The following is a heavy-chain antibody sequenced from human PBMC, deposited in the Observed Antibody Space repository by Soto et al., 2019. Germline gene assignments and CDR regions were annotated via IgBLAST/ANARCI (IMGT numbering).Heavy chain of an antibody. J-gene: IGHJ6*02. D-gene: IGHD6-13*01. V-gene: IGHV1-18*01. Sequence: ASVKVSCKASGYTFTSYGISWVRQAPGQGLEWMGWISAYNGNTNYAQKLQGRVTMTTDTSTSTAYMELRSLRSDDTAVYYCARDGGSSSWLYYYYYGMDVWGQGTTVTVSS. CDR3: ARDGGSSSWLYYYYYGMDV. CDR2: ISAYNGNT. CDR1: GYTFTSYG.